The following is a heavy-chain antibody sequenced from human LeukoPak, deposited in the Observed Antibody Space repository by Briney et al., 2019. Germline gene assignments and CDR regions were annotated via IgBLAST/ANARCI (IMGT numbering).Heavy chain of an antibody. D-gene: IGHD1-26*01. Sequence: PSETLSLTCTVSGGSISSYYWSWIRQPPGMGLEWIGEINHSGSTNYNPSLKSRVTISVDTSENQFSLKLSSATAADTAVYYCARGGSPVGATNDYWGQGTLVTVSS. J-gene: IGHJ4*02. CDR2: INHSGST. CDR3: ARGGSPVGATNDY. V-gene: IGHV4-34*01. CDR1: GGSISSYY.